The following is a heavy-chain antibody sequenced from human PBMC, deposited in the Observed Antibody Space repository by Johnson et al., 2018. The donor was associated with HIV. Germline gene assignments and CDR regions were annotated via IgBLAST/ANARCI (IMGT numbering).Heavy chain of an antibody. CDR1: GFTFSNAW. CDR3: AKGATYYYGSGSYYTGSAFDI. J-gene: IGHJ3*02. D-gene: IGHD3-10*01. V-gene: IGHV3-15*02. CDR2: IKSKTDGGTT. Sequence: VQLVESGGALVKPGGSLRLSCAASGFTFSNAWMNWVRQAPGKGLEWVGRIKSKTDGGTTDYAAPVKGRFTISRDDSKNTLYLQMNNLKTEDTAVYYCAKGATYYYGSGSYYTGSAFDIWGQGTMVTVSS.